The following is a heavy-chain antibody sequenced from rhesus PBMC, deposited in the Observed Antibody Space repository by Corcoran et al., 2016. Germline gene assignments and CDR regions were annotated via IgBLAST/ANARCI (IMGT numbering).Heavy chain of an antibody. J-gene: IGHJ4*01. CDR1: GGSISGYW. V-gene: IGHV4-165*01. Sequence: QLQLQESGPGLVKPSETLSLTCAVSGGSISGYWWSWIRQPPGKGLEWFGPIDSSGSTHYNPSLKSRVTLSRYTSKNQFSLKLSSVTAADTAVYYCASLQYLGGFDYWGQGVLVTVSS. CDR3: ASLQYLGGFDY. CDR2: IDSSGST. D-gene: IGHD4-23*01.